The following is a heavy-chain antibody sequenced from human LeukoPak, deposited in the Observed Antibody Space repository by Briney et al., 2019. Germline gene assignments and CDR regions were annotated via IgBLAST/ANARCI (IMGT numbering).Heavy chain of an antibody. CDR2: ISGSGGST. Sequence: GGSLRLSCAASGFTFSSYAMSWVRQAPGRGLEWVSTISGSGGSTYYADSVKGRFTVSRDNSKNTLYLQMNSLRAEDTAVYYCARGQQMGDYWGQGTLVTVSS. V-gene: IGHV3-23*01. D-gene: IGHD6-13*01. J-gene: IGHJ4*02. CDR1: GFTFSSYA. CDR3: ARGQQMGDY.